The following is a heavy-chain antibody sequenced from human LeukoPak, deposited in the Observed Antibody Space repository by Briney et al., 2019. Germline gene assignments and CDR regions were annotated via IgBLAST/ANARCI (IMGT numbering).Heavy chain of an antibody. CDR1: GGSLSGYY. D-gene: IGHD6-13*01. CDR2: IIHNGTT. J-gene: IGHJ4*02. Sequence: SETLSLTCAVYGGSLSGYYWSWIRQSPGKGLEWIGEIIHNGTTNYNPSLKSRVTISGDTSKNQFSLKLSSVTAADTAVYYCAREGPGIAAAGTEFDYWGQGTLVTVSS. CDR3: AREGPGIAAAGTEFDY. V-gene: IGHV4-34*12.